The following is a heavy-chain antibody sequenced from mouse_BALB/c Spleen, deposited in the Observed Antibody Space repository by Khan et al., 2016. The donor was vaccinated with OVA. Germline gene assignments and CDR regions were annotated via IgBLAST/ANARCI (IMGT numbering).Heavy chain of an antibody. D-gene: IGHD1-1*01. CDR1: GYMFTSYW. J-gene: IGHJ3*01. CDR3: ARSGYGSLAY. V-gene: IGHV1-7*01. Sequence: QVQLKQSGAELAKPGASVKMSCKASGYMFTSYWMNWVKQRPGQGLEWIGYINPTSGYTDYNQKFKDRVTLTADKSSSTAYMQLSSLTSEDSAVXYCARSGYGSLAYWGQGSLVTVSA. CDR2: INPTSGYT.